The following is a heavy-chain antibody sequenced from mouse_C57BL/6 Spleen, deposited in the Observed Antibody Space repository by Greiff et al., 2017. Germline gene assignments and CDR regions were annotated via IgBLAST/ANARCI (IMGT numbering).Heavy chain of an antibody. CDR2: IYPGSGNT. D-gene: IGHD3-3*01. V-gene: IGHV1-66*01. J-gene: IGHJ4*01. CDR1: GYSFTSYY. Sequence: QVQLQQSGPELVKPGASVKISCKASGYSFTSYYIHWVKQRPGQGLEWIGWIYPGSGNTKYNEKFKGKATLTADTSSSTAYMQLSSLTSEDSAVYYCARGTGDCAMDYWGQGTSVTVSS. CDR3: ARGTGDCAMDY.